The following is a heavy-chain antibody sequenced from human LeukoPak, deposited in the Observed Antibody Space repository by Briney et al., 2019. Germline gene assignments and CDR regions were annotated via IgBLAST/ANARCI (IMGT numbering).Heavy chain of an antibody. CDR1: GGSISSYY. D-gene: IGHD2-21*01. J-gene: IGHJ4*02. V-gene: IGHV4-59*01. CDR2: IYYSGST. Sequence: SETLSLTCTVSGGSISSYYWSWIRQPPGKGLEWIGYIYYSGSTNYNPSLKSRVTISVDTSKNQFSLKLSSVTAADTAVYYCARSCGGDCFFDYWGQGTLVTVSS. CDR3: ARSCGGDCFFDY.